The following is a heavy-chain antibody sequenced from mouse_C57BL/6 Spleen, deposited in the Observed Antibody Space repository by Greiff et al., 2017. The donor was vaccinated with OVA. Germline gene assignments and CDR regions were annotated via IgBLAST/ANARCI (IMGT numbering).Heavy chain of an antibody. D-gene: IGHD2-3*01. J-gene: IGHJ3*01. CDR3: ARGGNGYSFAY. V-gene: IGHV1-64*01. CDR2: IHPNSGST. CDR1: GYTFTSYG. Sequence: QVQLQQPGAELVKPGASVTLSCKASGYTFTSYGMHWGKRRPGQGLEWMGMIHPNSGSTKYNEKFRSKPTLTVDKSSSTAYRQLSSLTSEDSAVYYCARGGNGYSFAYWGQGTLVTVSA.